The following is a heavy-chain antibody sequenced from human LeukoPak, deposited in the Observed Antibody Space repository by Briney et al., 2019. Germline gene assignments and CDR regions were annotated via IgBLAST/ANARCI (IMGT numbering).Heavy chain of an antibody. CDR1: GFTFTRYA. V-gene: IGHV4-34*01. CDR2: INHSGST. Sequence: GSLRLSCAASGFTFTRYAMSWVRQAPGKGLEWMGEINHSGSTNYNPSLKSRVTISVHTSKSQFSLKLSSVTAADTAVYYCARLTRRSGNYFDYWGQGTLVTVSS. CDR3: ARLTRRSGNYFDY. J-gene: IGHJ4*02. D-gene: IGHD1-1*01.